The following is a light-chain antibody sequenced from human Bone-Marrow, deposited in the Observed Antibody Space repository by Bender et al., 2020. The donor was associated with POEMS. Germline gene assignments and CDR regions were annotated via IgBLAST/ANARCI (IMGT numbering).Light chain of an antibody. CDR2: EVS. J-gene: IGLJ2*01. CDR3: CLYAGSSTLV. CDR1: SSDVGDYNY. Sequence: QSALTQPASVSGSPGQSITISCTGTSSDVGDYNYVAWYQQHPGKAPKLMIYEVSKRPSGVSNRFSGSKSGNTASLTISGLQAEDEADYYCCLYAGSSTLVFGGGTKLTVL. V-gene: IGLV2-23*02.